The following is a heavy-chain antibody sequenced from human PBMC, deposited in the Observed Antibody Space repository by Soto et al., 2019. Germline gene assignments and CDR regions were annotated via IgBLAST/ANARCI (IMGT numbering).Heavy chain of an antibody. D-gene: IGHD4-17*01. CDR3: AIGGDTVTSDAFHI. Sequence: GASLQISCAGSGFTFSDYYMSWVRQSPGKGLEWVSYISSSSSYTNYADSVKGRFTISRDNAKNSLYLKMNSLRAEDTAVYYCAIGGDTVTSDAFHIWRPGPLVNV. J-gene: IGHJ3*02. V-gene: IGHV3-11*06. CDR2: ISSSSSYT. CDR1: GFTFSDYY.